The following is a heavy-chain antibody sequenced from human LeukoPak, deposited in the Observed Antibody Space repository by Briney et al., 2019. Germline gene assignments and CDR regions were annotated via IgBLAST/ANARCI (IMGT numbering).Heavy chain of an antibody. D-gene: IGHD3-22*01. J-gene: IGHJ4*02. Sequence: ASVKVSCKASGYTFTSYGISWVRQAPGQGLEWMGWISAYNGNTNYAQKLQGRVTMTTDTSTSTAYMELRSLRSDDTAVYYCARDPGYYDSRGYYMGFDYWGQGTLVTVSS. V-gene: IGHV1-18*01. CDR2: ISAYNGNT. CDR3: ARDPGYYDSRGYYMGFDY. CDR1: GYTFTSYG.